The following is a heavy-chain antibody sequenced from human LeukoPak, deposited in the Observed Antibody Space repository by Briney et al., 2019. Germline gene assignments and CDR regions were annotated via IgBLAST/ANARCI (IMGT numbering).Heavy chain of an antibody. V-gene: IGHV4-59*12. Sequence: SETLSLTCAVYGGSFSSYYWSWIRQPPGKGLEWIGYIYYSGSTNYNPSLKSRVTISVDTSKNQFSLKLSSVTAADTAVYYCARRLSPSYSSSWYAFFRFDPWGQGTLVTVSS. D-gene: IGHD6-13*01. CDR2: IYYSGST. CDR1: GGSFSSYY. CDR3: ARRLSPSYSSSWYAFFRFDP. J-gene: IGHJ5*02.